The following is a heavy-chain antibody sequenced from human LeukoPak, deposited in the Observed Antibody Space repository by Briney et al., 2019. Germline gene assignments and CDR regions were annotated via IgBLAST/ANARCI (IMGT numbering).Heavy chain of an antibody. J-gene: IGHJ5*02. V-gene: IGHV4-4*07. CDR3: ARALRFLEWDNWFDP. CDR2: IHSSGST. D-gene: IGHD3-3*01. Sequence: SETLSLTCTVSGGSISSYYWNWIRQPAGKGLEWIGRIHSSGSTNYNPSLKSRVTVSVDTSKNQFSLKLSSVTAADTAVYYCARALRFLEWDNWFDPWGQGTLVTVSS. CDR1: GGSISSYY.